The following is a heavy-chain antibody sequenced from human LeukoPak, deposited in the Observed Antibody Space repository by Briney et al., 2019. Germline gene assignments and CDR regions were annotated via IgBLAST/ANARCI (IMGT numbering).Heavy chain of an antibody. CDR2: IHYSGST. CDR3: ARGPYSYDSSGAFDI. V-gene: IGHV4-59*08. J-gene: IGHJ3*02. CDR1: GGSISSYY. D-gene: IGHD3-22*01. Sequence: SETLSLTCTVSGGSISSYYWSWIRQPPGKGLEWIGYIHYSGSTNYNPSLKSRVTISVDTSKNQFSLKLSSVTAADTAVYFCARGPYSYDSSGAFDIWGQGTMVTVSS.